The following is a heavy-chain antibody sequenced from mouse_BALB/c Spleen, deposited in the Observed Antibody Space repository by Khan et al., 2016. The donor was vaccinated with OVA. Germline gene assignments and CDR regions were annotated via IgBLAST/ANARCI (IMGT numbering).Heavy chain of an antibody. CDR1: GYSITSDYA. D-gene: IGHD1-1*01. CDR3: ARVYGGDFDY. J-gene: IGHJ2*01. Sequence: EVELVESGPGLVKPSQSLSLTCTVTGYSITSDYAWNWIRQFPGNKLEWMGYISYSGNTKYNPTLKSRISFTRDTSKNQFFLQLNSVTIEDTATYYCARVYGGDFDYWGQGTTLTVSS. V-gene: IGHV3-2*02. CDR2: ISYSGNT.